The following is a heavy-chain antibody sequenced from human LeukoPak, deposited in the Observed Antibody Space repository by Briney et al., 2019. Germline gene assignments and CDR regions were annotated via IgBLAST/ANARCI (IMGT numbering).Heavy chain of an antibody. Sequence: GGSLRLSCAASVFTFSDYYMSWIRQAPREGLEGGSYISSSVSTTYYADPVKGGFTISRDHSNNSLYLQMNSLGAEDTAVYYCASYRFNALDIWGQGTMVTVSS. CDR3: ASYRFNALDI. CDR2: ISSSVSTT. J-gene: IGHJ3*02. D-gene: IGHD3-10*01. CDR1: VFTFSDYY. V-gene: IGHV3-11*01.